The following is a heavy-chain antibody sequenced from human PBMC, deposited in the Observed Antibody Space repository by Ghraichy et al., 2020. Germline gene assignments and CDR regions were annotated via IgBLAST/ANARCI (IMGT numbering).Heavy chain of an antibody. V-gene: IGHV4-39*01. D-gene: IGHD2-2*01. CDR3: ARSRFFGSGTSLSSHFDY. CDR1: GGSISSSNYY. J-gene: IGHJ4*02. Sequence: SETLSLTCTVSGGSISSSNYYWGWIRQPPGKGLEWIGSIYYSGSTYYNPSLKSRVTISVDTSKNQFSLKLSSVTAADTAVYYCARSRFFGSGTSLSSHFDYWGQGTLVTVSS. CDR2: IYYSGST.